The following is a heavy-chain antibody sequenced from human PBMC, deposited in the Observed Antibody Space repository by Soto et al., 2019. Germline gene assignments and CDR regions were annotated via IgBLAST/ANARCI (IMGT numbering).Heavy chain of an antibody. CDR2: IYISGST. V-gene: IGHV4-4*07. J-gene: IGHJ4*02. D-gene: IGHD6-19*01. Sequence: QMQLQESGPGLVKPSETLSLTCTVSGGSISSYYWSWIRKPAGKGLEWIGRIYISGSTNYNPSLKSRVTMSVDTFKKQFSLKLSSVTAADTAVYYCAKSGGYSSGWYYFDYWGQGTLVTVSS. CDR1: GGSISSYY. CDR3: AKSGGYSSGWYYFDY.